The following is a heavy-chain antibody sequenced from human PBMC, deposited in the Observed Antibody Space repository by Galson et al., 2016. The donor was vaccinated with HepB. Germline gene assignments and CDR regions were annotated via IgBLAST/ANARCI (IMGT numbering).Heavy chain of an antibody. D-gene: IGHD2-2*01. CDR3: ARPQSPYCSSTNCFYYGMDL. CDR1: GGTFSRCA. CDR2: IIPIFGTT. Sequence: SVKVSCKASGGTFSRCAISWVRQAPGQGLEWMGGIIPIFGTTNYAQKFQGRVTITADESTSTAYMELSSLRSEDTAVYYCARPQSPYCSSTNCFYYGMDLWGQGTTVTVSS. J-gene: IGHJ6*02. V-gene: IGHV1-69*13.